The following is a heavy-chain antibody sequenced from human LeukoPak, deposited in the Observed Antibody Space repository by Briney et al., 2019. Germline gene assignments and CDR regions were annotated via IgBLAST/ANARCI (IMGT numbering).Heavy chain of an antibody. V-gene: IGHV1-69*04. CDR3: ARGEPAYVSGTDLYDY. J-gene: IGHJ4*02. CDR1: GGTFSSYA. CDR2: IIPILGIA. Sequence: ASVKVSCKASGGTFSSYAISWVRQAPGQGLEWMGRIIPILGIANYAQKFQGRVTITADKSTSTAYVELSSLRSDDTAVYYCARGEPAYVSGTDLYDYWGQGTLVTVSS. D-gene: IGHD3-10*01.